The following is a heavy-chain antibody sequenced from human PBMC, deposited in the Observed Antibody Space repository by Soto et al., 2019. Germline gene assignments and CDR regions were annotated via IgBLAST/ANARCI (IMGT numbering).Heavy chain of an antibody. CDR3: AKDSRVRGVYNPFDY. J-gene: IGHJ4*02. Sequence: QVQLVESGGGVVQPGRSLRLSCAASGFTFSSYGMHWVRQAPGKGLERVAVISYDGSNKYYADSVKGRFTISRDNSKNTLYLQMNSLRAEDTAVYYCAKDSRVRGVYNPFDYWGQGTLVTVSS. D-gene: IGHD3-10*01. V-gene: IGHV3-30*18. CDR2: ISYDGSNK. CDR1: GFTFSSYG.